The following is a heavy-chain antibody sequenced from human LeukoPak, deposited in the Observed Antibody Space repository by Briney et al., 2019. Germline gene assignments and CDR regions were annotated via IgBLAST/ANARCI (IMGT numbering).Heavy chain of an antibody. J-gene: IGHJ4*02. CDR3: ARAAYYYDSRPLGY. Sequence: SETLSLTCAVYGGSFSGYYWSWTRQPPGKGPEWIGEINHSGSTNYNPSLKSRVTISVDTSKNQFSLKLSSVTAADTAVYYCARAAYYYDSRPLGYWGQGTLVTVSS. CDR2: INHSGST. CDR1: GGSFSGYY. V-gene: IGHV4-34*01. D-gene: IGHD3-22*01.